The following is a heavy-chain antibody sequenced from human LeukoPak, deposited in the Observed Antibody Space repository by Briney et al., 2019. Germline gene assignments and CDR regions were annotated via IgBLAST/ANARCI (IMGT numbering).Heavy chain of an antibody. CDR1: GGSISSYY. D-gene: IGHD6-19*01. CDR3: ARDTSSGWYGAFDI. V-gene: IGHV4-59*01. CDR2: IYYSGST. J-gene: IGHJ3*02. Sequence: PSETLSLTCTVSGGSISSYYWSWIRQPPGKGLEWIGYIYYSGSTNYNPSLKSRVTISVDTSKNQFSLKLSSVTAADTAVYYCARDTSSGWYGAFDIWGQRTMVTVSS.